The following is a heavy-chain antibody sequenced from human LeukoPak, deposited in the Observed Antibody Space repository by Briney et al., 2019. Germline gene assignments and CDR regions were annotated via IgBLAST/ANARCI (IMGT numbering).Heavy chain of an antibody. CDR1: VGSIRTYY. V-gene: IGHV4-59*07. Sequence: PSDTLSLTCTLSVGSIRTYYWNWLRQPPGKGREGIGYIDYSGTANINPSLKSRGTLSIDTSRNQFYLKLDSVTAADTAVYYCARAGGSYSFDYWGQGSRVSVSS. CDR2: IDYSGTA. J-gene: IGHJ4*02. CDR3: ARAGGSYSFDY. D-gene: IGHD1-26*01.